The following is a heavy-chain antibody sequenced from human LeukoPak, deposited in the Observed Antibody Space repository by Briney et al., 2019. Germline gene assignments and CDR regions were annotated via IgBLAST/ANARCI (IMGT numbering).Heavy chain of an antibody. D-gene: IGHD2/OR15-2a*01. CDR1: GYTFTGYY. CDR3: ARVYAGPDH. V-gene: IGHV1-2*02. CDR2: INPNSGGT. J-gene: IGHJ4*02. Sequence: GASVKVSCKASGYTFTGYYMHWVRQAPGQGLEWMGWINPNSGGTNYAQKFQGRVTMTRDTSITTAFMELSSLISDDTAVYYCARVYAGPDHWGQGTLVTVSS.